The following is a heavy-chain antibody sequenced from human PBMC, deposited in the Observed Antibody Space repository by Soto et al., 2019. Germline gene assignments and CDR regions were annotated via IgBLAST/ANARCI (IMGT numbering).Heavy chain of an antibody. CDR2: IFYSGST. CDR3: ARGRRTAVTIDY. V-gene: IGHV4-61*01. CDR1: GGSVSSGSYY. D-gene: IGHD4-17*01. Sequence: SETLSLTCTVSGGSVSSGSYYWNWIRQPPGKGLEWIGYIFYSGSTTYNPSLKSRVTISVDTSKNQFSLKLNSVTAADTAVYYCARGRRTAVTIDYWGQGTLVTVSS. J-gene: IGHJ4*02.